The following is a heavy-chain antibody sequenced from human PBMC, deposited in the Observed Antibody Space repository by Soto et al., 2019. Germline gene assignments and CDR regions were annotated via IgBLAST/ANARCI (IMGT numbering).Heavy chain of an antibody. J-gene: IGHJ4*02. CDR1: GYTFGIYG. V-gene: IGHV1-18*01. Sequence: GASVKVSCKASGYTFGIYGISWVRQVPGKGPEWMGWISADNGDTKYAQRMQGRVTMTTDTATSTAYMELRSLRSDDTAVYYCARDRSYYYDSSGYPFDFWGQGSLVTVSS. CDR3: ARDRSYYYDSSGYPFDF. CDR2: ISADNGDT. D-gene: IGHD3-22*01.